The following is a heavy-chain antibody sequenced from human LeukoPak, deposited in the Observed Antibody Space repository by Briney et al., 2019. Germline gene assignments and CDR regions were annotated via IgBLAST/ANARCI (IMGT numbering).Heavy chain of an antibody. CDR1: GFTFSNFA. CDR2: ITGSGGNT. J-gene: IGHJ4*02. D-gene: IGHD1-14*01. V-gene: IGHV3-23*01. Sequence: PGGSLRLSCAASGFTFSNFAMSWVRQAPGKGLEWVSGITGSGGNTHYADSVKGRFTISRDNSKNTLYLQMNSLRVEDTAIYYCARGTVEDYWGQGTLVTVSS. CDR3: ARGTVEDY.